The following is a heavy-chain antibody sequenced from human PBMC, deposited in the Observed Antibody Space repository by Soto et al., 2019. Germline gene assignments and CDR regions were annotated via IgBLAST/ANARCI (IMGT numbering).Heavy chain of an antibody. CDR2: ISAYNGNT. CDR3: ARGGGYDYVWGSYRYGSFDY. CDR1: GYTFTSYG. Sequence: QVQLVQSGAEVKKPGASVKVSCKASGYTFTSYGISWVRQAPGQGLEWMGWISAYNGNTNYAQKLQGRVTMTTDTATSTAEMELRGLRSEDTAVYYCARGGGYDYVWGSYRYGSFDYWGQGTLVTVSS. D-gene: IGHD3-16*02. J-gene: IGHJ4*02. V-gene: IGHV1-18*04.